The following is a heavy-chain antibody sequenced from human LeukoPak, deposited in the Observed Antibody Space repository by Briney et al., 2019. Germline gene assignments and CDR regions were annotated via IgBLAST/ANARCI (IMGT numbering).Heavy chain of an antibody. CDR2: IYQSGGS. Sequence: SETLSLTCSVSGASITTSGFYYTWIRQPPGKGLECLGCIYQSGGSFYNPSLKSRVTISIDRPNHQFSLKMTSVTAADTAVYYCARGTNLLYNWHHEGFDYWGQGTLIAVSS. CDR1: GASITTSGFY. J-gene: IGHJ4*02. D-gene: IGHD1-20*01. CDR3: ARGTNLLYNWHHEGFDY. V-gene: IGHV4-30-2*01.